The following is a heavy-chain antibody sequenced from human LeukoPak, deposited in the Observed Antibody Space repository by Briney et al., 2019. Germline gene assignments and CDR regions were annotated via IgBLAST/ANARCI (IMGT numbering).Heavy chain of an antibody. D-gene: IGHD6-6*01. Sequence: SETLSLTCTVSGGSISSYYWSWIRQPPGKGLEWIGYISYSGSTNYNPSLKSRVTVSVDTSKNQFSLKLSSVTAADTAVYYCARDRSSYLYYYYCGMDVWGQGTTVAVSS. CDR3: ARDRSSYLYYYYCGMDV. CDR1: GGSISSYY. CDR2: ISYSGST. J-gene: IGHJ6*02. V-gene: IGHV4-59*01.